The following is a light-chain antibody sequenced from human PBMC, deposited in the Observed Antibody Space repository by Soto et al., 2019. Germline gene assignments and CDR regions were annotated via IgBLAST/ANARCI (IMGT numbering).Light chain of an antibody. J-gene: IGKJ4*01. CDR1: QDISDW. Sequence: DIQMTQSPSSVSASVGDRVTITCRASQDISDWLAWHQQKPGEAPKLLIYAATTLHSGVPSRFSGSGSGTDFTLPITTLQPEDFATYYCQQGHTFPLTFGGGTKVEIK. V-gene: IGKV1-12*01. CDR3: QQGHTFPLT. CDR2: AAT.